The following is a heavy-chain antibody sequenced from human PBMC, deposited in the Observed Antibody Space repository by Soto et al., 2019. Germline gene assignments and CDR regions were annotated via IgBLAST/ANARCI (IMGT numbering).Heavy chain of an antibody. CDR2: IIPILGIA. D-gene: IGHD5-18*01. V-gene: IGHV1-69*02. Sequence: QVQLVHSGAEVKKPGSSVKVSCKASGGTFSSYTISWVRQAPGQGLEWMGRIIPILGIANYAQKFQGRITITADKSTSTADMEPSRLRTANTAVYYFARGSRTAMVTPFDYWGQGTLVTVSS. CDR1: GGTFSSYT. CDR3: ARGSRTAMVTPFDY. J-gene: IGHJ4*02.